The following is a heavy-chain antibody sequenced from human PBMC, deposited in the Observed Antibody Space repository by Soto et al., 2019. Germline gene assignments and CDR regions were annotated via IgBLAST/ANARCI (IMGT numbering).Heavy chain of an antibody. CDR1: GGTFSSYA. D-gene: IGHD6-13*01. V-gene: IGHV1-69*01. CDR3: ARTSGSLHYSSSWYRWFDP. CDR2: IIPIFGTA. Sequence: QVQLVQSGAEVQKPGSSVKVSCKASGGTFSSYAISWVRQAPGQGLEWMGGIIPIFGTANYAQKFQGRVTITADEATSTAYMERSSLRSEDTAVYYCARTSGSLHYSSSWYRWFDPWGQGTLVTVSS. J-gene: IGHJ5*02.